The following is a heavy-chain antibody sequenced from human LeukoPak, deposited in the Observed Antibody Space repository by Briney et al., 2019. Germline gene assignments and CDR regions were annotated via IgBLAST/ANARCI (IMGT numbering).Heavy chain of an antibody. D-gene: IGHD2-2*01. V-gene: IGHV3-7*01. Sequence: PGGSLRLSCAASGFTFSSFWMSWVRQAPGKGLEWVANIKEDGSETYYVDSVKGRFTISRDNAKNSLYLQMNSLRAEDTAVYYCARDLGSSTSPSYWYFDLWGRGTLVTVSS. CDR3: ARDLGSSTSPSYWYFDL. J-gene: IGHJ2*01. CDR1: GFTFSSFW. CDR2: IKEDGSET.